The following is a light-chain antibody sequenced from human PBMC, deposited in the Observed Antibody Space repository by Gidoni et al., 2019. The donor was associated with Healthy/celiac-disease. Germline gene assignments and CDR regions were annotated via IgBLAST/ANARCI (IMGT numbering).Light chain of an antibody. CDR2: RNN. J-gene: IGLJ2*01. CDR1: SSNIGRNY. V-gene: IGLV1-47*01. Sequence: QSVLTQPPSASGTPGQRVTLSFSGSSSNIGRNYVYWYQQRPGTAPKLLIYRNNQRPSGVPDRFSGSKSGTSASLAISGLRSEDEADYYCAAWDDSLSVLFGGGTKLTVL. CDR3: AAWDDSLSVL.